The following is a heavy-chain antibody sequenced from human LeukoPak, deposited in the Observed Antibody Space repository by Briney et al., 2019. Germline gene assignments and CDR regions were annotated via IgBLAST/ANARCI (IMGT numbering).Heavy chain of an antibody. D-gene: IGHD6-19*01. CDR3: ARTTDYSGGFDY. CDR2: ISTSSSYM. V-gene: IGHV3-21*01. CDR1: GFTFSSYS. Sequence: GGSLRLSCAASGFTFSSYSMNWVRRAPGKGLEWVSSISTSSSYMFYAASVKGRFTISRDNAKNSLYLQMNSLRADDTAVYYCARTTDYSGGFDYWGQGTLVTVSS. J-gene: IGHJ4*02.